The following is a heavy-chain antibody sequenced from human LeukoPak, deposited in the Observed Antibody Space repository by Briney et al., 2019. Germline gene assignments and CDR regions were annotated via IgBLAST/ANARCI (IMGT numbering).Heavy chain of an antibody. Sequence: GGSLRLSCAASGFTFSSYSMNWVRQAPGKGLEWVSSITRSNYIYYADSVKGRFTVSRHNAKNSLYLQMNSLRAEDTAVYYCARALIGYYFDYWGQGTLVTVSS. CDR1: GFTFSSYS. J-gene: IGHJ4*02. D-gene: IGHD2-8*01. V-gene: IGHV3-21*01. CDR2: ITRSNYI. CDR3: ARALIGYYFDY.